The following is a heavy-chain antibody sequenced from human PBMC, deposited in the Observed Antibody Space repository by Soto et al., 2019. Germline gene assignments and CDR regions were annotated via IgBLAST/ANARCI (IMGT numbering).Heavy chain of an antibody. D-gene: IGHD3-22*01. V-gene: IGHV3-11*06. Sequence: QVQLVESGGGLVKPGGSLRLSCAASGFTFSDYYMSWIRQAPGKGLEWVSYISSSSSYTNYVDSVKGRFTISRDNAKNSLYLQMNSLRAEDTAVYYCARDRYDSSGYGYYYYYYGMDVWGQGTTVTVSS. CDR2: ISSSSSYT. CDR1: GFTFSDYY. J-gene: IGHJ6*02. CDR3: ARDRYDSSGYGYYYYYYGMDV.